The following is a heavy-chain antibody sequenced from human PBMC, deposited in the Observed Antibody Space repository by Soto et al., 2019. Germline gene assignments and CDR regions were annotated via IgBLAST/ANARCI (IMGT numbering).Heavy chain of an antibody. D-gene: IGHD7-27*01. Sequence: QLQLQESGPGLVKPSETLSLTCTVSGGSITSSNSYWGWIRQTPGKGLEWIGSTFYSGSTYYSPSCRSRVTLSVDPSKNQLSLMLNSVTAADTAVYYCARLGTLLSWFDPWGQGTPVTVSS. CDR1: GGSITSSNSY. V-gene: IGHV4-39*01. CDR2: TFYSGST. CDR3: ARLGTLLSWFDP. J-gene: IGHJ5*02.